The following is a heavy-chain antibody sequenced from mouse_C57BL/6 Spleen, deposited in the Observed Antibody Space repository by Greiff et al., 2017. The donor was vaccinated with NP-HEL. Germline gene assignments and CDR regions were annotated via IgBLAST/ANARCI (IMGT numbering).Heavy chain of an antibody. V-gene: IGHV5-17*01. CDR1: GFTFSDYG. J-gene: IGHJ2*01. CDR2: ISSGSSTI. D-gene: IGHD1-1*01. Sequence: EVMLVESGGGLVKPGGSLKLSCAASGFTFSDYGMHWVRQAPEKGLEWVAYISSGSSTIYYADTVKGRFTISRDNSKNTLFLQMTSLRSEDTAMYYCAGGGYYGSSDYFDYWGQGTTLTVSS. CDR3: AGGGYYGSSDYFDY.